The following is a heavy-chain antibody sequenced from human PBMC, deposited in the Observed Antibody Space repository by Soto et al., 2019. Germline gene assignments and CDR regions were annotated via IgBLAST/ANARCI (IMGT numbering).Heavy chain of an antibody. V-gene: IGHV3-73*01. D-gene: IGHD3-16*01. CDR3: TRHDPVGWGDV. CDR1: WFIFADST. J-gene: IGHJ6*02. CDR2: IRSKAHNYAI. Sequence: PGGSLRLSCAASWFIFADSTIHWVRQASGKGLEWVGRIRSKAHNYAIEYAESVKGRFVISRDNSRNTAYLQMNSLKTEDTAVYYCTRHDPVGWGDVWGQGTTVTVS.